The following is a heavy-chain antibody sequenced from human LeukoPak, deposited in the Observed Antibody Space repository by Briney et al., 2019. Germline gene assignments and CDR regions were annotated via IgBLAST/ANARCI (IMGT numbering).Heavy chain of an antibody. J-gene: IGHJ4*02. CDR3: ARSGYGACFDY. D-gene: IGHD5-12*01. CDR2: IYYSGST. V-gene: IGHV4-30-4*08. CDR1: GGSISSGDYY. Sequence: SETLSLTSNVSGGSISSGDYYWSWIRQPPGKGLEWIGYIYYSGSTYYNPSLKSRVTISVDTSKNQFSLKLSSVTAADTAVYYCARSGYGACFDYWGQGTLVTVS.